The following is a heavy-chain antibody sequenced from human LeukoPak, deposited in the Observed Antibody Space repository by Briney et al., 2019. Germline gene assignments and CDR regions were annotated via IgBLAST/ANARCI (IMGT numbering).Heavy chain of an antibody. CDR1: GFTLSDYW. Sequence: GGSLRLSCVASGFTLSDYWMSWVRQAPGKGLEWVANIKQDGREIHYVDSVKGRFTISRDSAKNSLYLRMNSLRVGDTAVYYCVRGSRAGAESYFDYWGQGILVTVSS. CDR3: VRGSRAGAESYFDY. D-gene: IGHD6-19*01. V-gene: IGHV3-7*01. CDR2: IKQDGREI. J-gene: IGHJ4*02.